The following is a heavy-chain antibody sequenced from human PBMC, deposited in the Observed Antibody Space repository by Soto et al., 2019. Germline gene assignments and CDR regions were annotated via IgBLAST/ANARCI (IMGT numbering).Heavy chain of an antibody. D-gene: IGHD3-3*01. Sequence: ASVKVSCKASGYTFTSYGISWVRQAPGQGLEWMGWISAYNGNTNYAQKLQGRVTMTTDTSTITAYMELRSLRSDDTAVYYCARTLGDFWSGYYDYWGQGTLVTVSS. CDR2: ISAYNGNT. V-gene: IGHV1-18*01. CDR1: GYTFTSYG. J-gene: IGHJ4*02. CDR3: ARTLGDFWSGYYDY.